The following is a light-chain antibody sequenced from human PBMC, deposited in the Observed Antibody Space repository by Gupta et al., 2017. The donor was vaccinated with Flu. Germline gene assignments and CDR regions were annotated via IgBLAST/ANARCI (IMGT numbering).Light chain of an antibody. CDR2: GAS. Sequence: STAPGERATLSCRASQSFSSSYLAWYQQKPGQAPRLLIYGASSRATGIPDRFSGSGSGTDFTLTISRLEPEDFAVYYCQQYGSSPPITFGQGTRLEIK. J-gene: IGKJ5*01. CDR1: QSFSSSY. CDR3: QQYGSSPPIT. V-gene: IGKV3-20*01.